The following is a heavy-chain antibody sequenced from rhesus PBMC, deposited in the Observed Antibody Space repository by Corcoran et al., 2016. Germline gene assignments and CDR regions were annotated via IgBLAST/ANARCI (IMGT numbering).Heavy chain of an antibody. CDR2: IYGSRGST. Sequence: QVQLQESGPGVVKPSETLSLTCAVSGYSISSGYDWSWIRQPPGKGLEWIGYIYGSRGSTNYNPSLKNRVTISKDTSKNQFSLKLSSVTAADTAVYYCARDGGSWKGYFDYWGQGVLVTVSS. J-gene: IGHJ4*01. D-gene: IGHD6-25*01. CDR1: GYSISSGYD. CDR3: ARDGGSWKGYFDY. V-gene: IGHV4-76*01.